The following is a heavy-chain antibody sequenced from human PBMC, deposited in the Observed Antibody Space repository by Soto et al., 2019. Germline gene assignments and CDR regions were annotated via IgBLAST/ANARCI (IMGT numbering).Heavy chain of an antibody. Sequence: GGSLRLSCAASGFTFSSYGMHWVRQAPGKGLEWVAVIWYDGSNKYYADSVKGRFTISRDNSKNTLYLQMNSLRAEGTAVYYCARDQIGSGHDFWSGYPPPYYYGMDVWGQGTTVTVSS. CDR3: ARDQIGSGHDFWSGYPPPYYYGMDV. CDR1: GFTFSSYG. D-gene: IGHD3-3*01. J-gene: IGHJ6*02. V-gene: IGHV3-33*01. CDR2: IWYDGSNK.